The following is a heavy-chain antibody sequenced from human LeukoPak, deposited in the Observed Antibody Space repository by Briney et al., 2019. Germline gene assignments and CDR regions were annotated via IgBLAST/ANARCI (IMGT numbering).Heavy chain of an antibody. CDR2: TYYRSKWYN. J-gene: IGHJ5*02. CDR3: ARDRFFLNWFDP. D-gene: IGHD2/OR15-2a*01. V-gene: IGHV6-1*01. CDR1: GDRVSSNSAA. Sequence: TSQTLSLTCAISGDRVSSNSAAWNWIRQSPSRGLEWLGRTYYRSKWYNDYAVSVKSRITINPDTSKNQFSLQLNSGTPEDTAVYYCARDRFFLNWFDPWGQGTLVTVSS.